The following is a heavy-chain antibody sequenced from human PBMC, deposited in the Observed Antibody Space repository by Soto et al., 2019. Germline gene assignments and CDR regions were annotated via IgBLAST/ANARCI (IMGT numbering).Heavy chain of an antibody. CDR1: GGSISSSSYY. D-gene: IGHD3-22*01. CDR2: IYYSGST. J-gene: IGHJ5*02. CDR3: ARHSYYYEISGYYYRNNWFYP. Sequence: SETLSLTCTVSGGSISSSSYYWGWIRQPPEKGLEWIGSIYYSGSTYYNPSLKSRVTISVDTSKNQFSLKLSSVTAADTAVYYCARHSYYYEISGYYYRNNWFYPWGQGTLVTVSS. V-gene: IGHV4-39*01.